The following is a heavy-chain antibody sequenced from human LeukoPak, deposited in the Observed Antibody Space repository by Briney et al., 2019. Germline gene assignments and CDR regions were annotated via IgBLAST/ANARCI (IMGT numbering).Heavy chain of an antibody. J-gene: IGHJ4*02. V-gene: IGHV3-15*01. D-gene: IGHD5-24*01. CDR2: IKSKVHGGTL. CDR1: GFTFSNAW. Sequence: TPGGSLRLSCAASGFTFSNAWMNWLRQAPGKGLEWVGRIKSKVHGGTLEYAAPVKGRFTISRDDSENTLHLQMSSLTTEDTAVYYCATDRDATHLNYWGQGTLVTVSS. CDR3: ATDRDATHLNY.